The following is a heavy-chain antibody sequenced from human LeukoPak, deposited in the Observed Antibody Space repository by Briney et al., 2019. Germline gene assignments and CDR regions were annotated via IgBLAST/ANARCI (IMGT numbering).Heavy chain of an antibody. CDR3: ARDSVGFDP. J-gene: IGHJ5*02. CDR1: VGTFSIYA. D-gene: IGHD4-23*01. CDR2: IIPIFGTA. Sequence: SVKVSFKASVGTFSIYAISVVRQAPGQGLEWMGGIIPIFGTANYAQKFQGRVTITADESTSTAYMELSSLRSEDMAVYYCARDSVGFDPWGQGTLVTVSS. V-gene: IGHV1-69*13.